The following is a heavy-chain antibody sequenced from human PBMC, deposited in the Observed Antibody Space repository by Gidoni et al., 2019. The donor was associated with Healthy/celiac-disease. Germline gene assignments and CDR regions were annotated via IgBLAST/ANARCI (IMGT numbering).Heavy chain of an antibody. Sequence: QVQLQQWGAGLLKPSETLSLTCAVYGGSFSGYYWSWIRQPPGKGLEWIGEINHSGSTNYNPSLKSRVTISVDTSKNQFSLKLSSVTAADTAVYYCARERGRLGYCSSTSCYGGRFDPWGQGTLVTVSS. CDR2: INHSGST. J-gene: IGHJ5*02. D-gene: IGHD2-2*01. CDR3: ARERGRLGYCSSTSCYGGRFDP. V-gene: IGHV4-34*01. CDR1: GGSFSGYY.